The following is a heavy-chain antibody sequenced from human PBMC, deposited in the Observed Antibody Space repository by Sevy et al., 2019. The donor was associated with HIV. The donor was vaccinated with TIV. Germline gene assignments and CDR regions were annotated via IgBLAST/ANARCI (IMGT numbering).Heavy chain of an antibody. D-gene: IGHD3-22*01. CDR3: ARDKSFSLIIVDLDY. Sequence: ASVKVSCKASGYTFTNYGITWVRQAPGQGLEWMGWISGYNGNTKYAQNLQGRVTMTTDTSTSTAYMELRSLRSDDTAVYYCARDKSFSLIIVDLDYWGQGTLVTVSS. CDR1: GYTFTNYG. V-gene: IGHV1-18*01. J-gene: IGHJ4*02. CDR2: ISGYNGNT.